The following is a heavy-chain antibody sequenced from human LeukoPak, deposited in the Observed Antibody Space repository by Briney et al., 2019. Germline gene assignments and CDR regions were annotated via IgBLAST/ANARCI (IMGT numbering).Heavy chain of an antibody. CDR1: GFTFSDHS. CDR3: VRDGVSWSRDY. D-gene: IGHD2-15*01. CDR2: IYGDSSNT. J-gene: IGHJ4*02. Sequence: GGSLRLSCDDSGFTFSDHSMDWVRQAPGEGLEWVASIYGDSSNTLYADSVKGRFTISRDNGRNSLYLQMHSLRAEDTALYYCVRDGVSWSRDYWGQGTLVTVSS. V-gene: IGHV3-21*01.